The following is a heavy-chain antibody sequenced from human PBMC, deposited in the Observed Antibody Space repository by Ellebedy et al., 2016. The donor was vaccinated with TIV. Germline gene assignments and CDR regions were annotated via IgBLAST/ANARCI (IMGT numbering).Heavy chain of an antibody. CDR3: ARDSGWLAGY. Sequence: GESLKISCAASGFSFSSYAMSWVRQAPGKGLEWVSAISGSGDTTYYADSVKGRFTISRDNSKNTLYLQVNSLRAEDTAKYYCARDSGWLAGYWGQGTLVTVSS. V-gene: IGHV3-23*01. CDR2: ISGSGDTT. D-gene: IGHD6-19*01. J-gene: IGHJ4*02. CDR1: GFSFSSYA.